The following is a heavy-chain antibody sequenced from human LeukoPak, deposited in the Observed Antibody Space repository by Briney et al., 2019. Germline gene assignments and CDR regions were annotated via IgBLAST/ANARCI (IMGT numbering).Heavy chain of an antibody. CDR3: VKHSDRWHYSMDV. CDR2: IHESGST. V-gene: IGHV4-59*08. Sequence: SETLSLTCTVSGDSIKYYWSWFRQPPGKGLEWIAQIHESGSTAYNPSLKSRVTISRDPSENQISLQLSSVTAADTAVYYCVKHSDRWHYSMDVWGQGTTVTVSS. J-gene: IGHJ6*02. CDR1: GDSIKYY. D-gene: IGHD1-26*01.